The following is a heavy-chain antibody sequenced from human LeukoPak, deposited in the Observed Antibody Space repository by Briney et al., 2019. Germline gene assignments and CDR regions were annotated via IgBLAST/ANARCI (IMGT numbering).Heavy chain of an antibody. CDR2: INHSGST. J-gene: IGHJ4*02. V-gene: IGHV4-34*01. Sequence: PSETLSLTCAVYGGSFSGYYWSWIRQPPGKGLEWIGEINHSGSTNYNPSLKSRVTISVDTSKNQFSLKLSSVTAADTAVYYCARERANCYGDCYDCWGQGTLVTVSS. CDR1: GGSFSGYY. D-gene: IGHD2-21*01. CDR3: ARERANCYGDCYDC.